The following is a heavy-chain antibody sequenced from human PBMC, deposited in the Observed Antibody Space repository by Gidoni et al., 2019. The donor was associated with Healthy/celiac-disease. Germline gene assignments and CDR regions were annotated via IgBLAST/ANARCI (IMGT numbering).Heavy chain of an antibody. CDR2: IRSKAYGGTT. V-gene: IGHV3-49*05. J-gene: IGHJ4*02. Sequence: EVQLVASGGGLVTPGRYLRLSCTASGFPFGDYAMSWFRQAPGKGLEWVGFIRSKAYGGTTEYAASVKGRFTISRDDSKSIAYLQMNSLKTEDTAVYYCTRDGRYCSGGSCYYYFDYWGQGTLVTVSS. D-gene: IGHD2-15*01. CDR3: TRDGRYCSGGSCYYYFDY. CDR1: GFPFGDYA.